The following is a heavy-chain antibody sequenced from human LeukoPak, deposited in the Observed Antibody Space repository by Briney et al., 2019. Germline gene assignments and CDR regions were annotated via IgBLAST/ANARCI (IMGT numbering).Heavy chain of an antibody. D-gene: IGHD1-26*01. J-gene: IGHJ4*02. CDR1: GNTFTSYY. CDR2: INPSGGST. CDR3: ARDLGRGGSFY. Sequence: GASVKVSCKASGNTFTSYYMHWVRQAPGQGLEWMGIINPSGGSTSYAQKFQGRVTMTRDTSTSTVYMELSSLRSEDTAVYYCARDLGRGGSFYWGQGTLVTVSS. V-gene: IGHV1-46*01.